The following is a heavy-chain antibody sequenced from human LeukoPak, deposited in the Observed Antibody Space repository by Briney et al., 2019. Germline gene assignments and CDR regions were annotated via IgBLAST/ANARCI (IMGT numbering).Heavy chain of an antibody. CDR3: AKRQGNCSSTSCYRDYYYYGMDV. J-gene: IGHJ6*02. CDR1: GFTFSSYA. D-gene: IGHD2-2*02. CDR2: ISGSGGGT. V-gene: IGHV3-23*01. Sequence: GGSLRLSCAASGFTFSSYAMSWVRQAPGKGLEWVSAISGSGGGTYYADSVKGRFTISRDNSKNTLYLQMNSLRAEDTAVYYRAKRQGNCSSTSCYRDYYYYGMDVWGQGTTVTVSS.